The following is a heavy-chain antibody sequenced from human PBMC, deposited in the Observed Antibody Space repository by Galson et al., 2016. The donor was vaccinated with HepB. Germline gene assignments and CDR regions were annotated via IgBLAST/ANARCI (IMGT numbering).Heavy chain of an antibody. CDR1: GLTFSDYY. CDR2: ISADSSTI. J-gene: IGHJ4*02. CDR3: ASGISYFGSSNSLDF. Sequence: SLRLSCAASGLTFSDYYMSWIRQAPGKGLQWLSYISADSSTIHYADSVKGRFTISWDNARDSLYLQLSSLTVEDTAVYFCASGISYFGSSNSLDFWGQGTLVTVSS. D-gene: IGHD2/OR15-2a*01. V-gene: IGHV3-11*04.